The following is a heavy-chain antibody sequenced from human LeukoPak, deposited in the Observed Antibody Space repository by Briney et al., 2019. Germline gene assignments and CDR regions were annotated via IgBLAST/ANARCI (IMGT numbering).Heavy chain of an antibody. CDR3: ACLTTAAACDI. Sequence: SETLSLTCTVSGGSIGSYYWSWIRQPPGKGLEWIGYIYDSGSTNYHHSLESRVTISVDTSKKQFSLKLSSVTAADTAVYYCACLTTAAACDIWGQGTMVTVSS. CDR1: GGSIGSYY. CDR2: IYDSGST. D-gene: IGHD3-22*01. V-gene: IGHV4-59*01. J-gene: IGHJ3*02.